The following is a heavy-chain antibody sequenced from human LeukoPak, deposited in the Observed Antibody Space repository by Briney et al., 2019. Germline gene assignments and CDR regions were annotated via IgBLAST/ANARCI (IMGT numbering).Heavy chain of an antibody. CDR1: RFSFSNHS. Sequence: GGSLRLSCAASRFSFSNHSMNWVRQAPGKGLEWVSYISNSGSAKYYAASVKGRFTISRDNGKNSLYLQMNSLRAEDTAVYYCARMSGSGLPGNWGQGTLVTVSS. D-gene: IGHD3-10*01. CDR2: ISNSGSAK. J-gene: IGHJ4*02. CDR3: ARMSGSGLPGN. V-gene: IGHV3-48*01.